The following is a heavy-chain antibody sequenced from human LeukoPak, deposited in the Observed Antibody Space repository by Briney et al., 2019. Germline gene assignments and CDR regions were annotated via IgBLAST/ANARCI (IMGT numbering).Heavy chain of an antibody. CDR3: ARAGNNWSFDY. J-gene: IGHJ4*02. V-gene: IGHV4-59*02. CDR2: IYYRGNT. CDR1: DDSVSIYY. D-gene: IGHD1-1*01. Sequence: SETLSLTCTVSDDSVSIYYWSWIRQPPGKGLEWIGYIYYRGNTNYNPSLKSRVTMAVDTSKNQFSLKVSSVTAADTAVYYCARAGNNWSFDYWGQGTLVTVSS.